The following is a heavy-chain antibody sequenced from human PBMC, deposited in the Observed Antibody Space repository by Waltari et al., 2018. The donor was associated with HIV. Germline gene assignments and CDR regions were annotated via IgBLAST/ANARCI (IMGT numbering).Heavy chain of an antibody. CDR3: ARDMGPFNN. D-gene: IGHD3-16*01. J-gene: IGHJ4*02. V-gene: IGHV1-2*06. CDR2: RNPSSGKT. Sequence: QVQLVQSGAEVKKPGASVKVSCKASGYTITGYFLHWVRQAPGQGLEWMGRRNPSSGKTSYAQKFQGRVTMTSDTSINTAYMELSSLRSDDTAVYYCARDMGPFNNWGQGTLVTVSS. CDR1: GYTITGYF.